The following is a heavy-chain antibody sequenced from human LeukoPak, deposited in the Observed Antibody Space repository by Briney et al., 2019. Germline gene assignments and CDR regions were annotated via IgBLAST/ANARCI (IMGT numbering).Heavy chain of an antibody. J-gene: IGHJ4*02. V-gene: IGHV3-23*01. CDR2: ISGGGGST. CDR3: AKGGKWDVTPFDY. D-gene: IGHD1-26*01. CDR1: GFTFSNDW. Sequence: GGSLRLSCAASGFTFSNDWMNWVRQAPGKGLEWVSTISGGGGSTYYADSVKGRFTISRDNSKNTLYLQVNSLRAEDTAVYYCAKGGKWDVTPFDYWGQGTLVTVSS.